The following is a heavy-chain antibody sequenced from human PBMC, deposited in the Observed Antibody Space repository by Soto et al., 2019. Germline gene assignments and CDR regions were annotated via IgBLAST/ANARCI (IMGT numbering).Heavy chain of an antibody. D-gene: IGHD2-2*02. V-gene: IGHV1-3*01. CDR2: INAGNGNT. CDR3: ARVGCSSTSCYIGNYYYYYGMDV. Sequence: VKVSCKASGYTFTSYGMHWVRQAPGQRLEWMGWINAGNGNTKYSQKFQGRVTITRDTSASTAYMELSSLRSEDTAVYYCARVGCSSTSCYIGNYYYYYGMDVWGQGTTVTVSS. CDR1: GYTFTSYG. J-gene: IGHJ6*02.